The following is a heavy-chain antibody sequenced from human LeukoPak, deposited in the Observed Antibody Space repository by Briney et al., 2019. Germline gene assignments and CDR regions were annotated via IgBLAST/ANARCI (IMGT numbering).Heavy chain of an antibody. Sequence: PSQTLSLTCTVSGGSISSGSYYWSWIRQPAGKGLEWIGRIYTSGSTNYNPSLKSRVTISVDTSKNQFSLKLSSVTAADTAVYYCARRAGWLQSDYFDYWGQGTLVTVSS. D-gene: IGHD5-24*01. CDR2: IYTSGST. CDR3: ARRAGWLQSDYFDY. J-gene: IGHJ4*02. CDR1: GGSISSGSYY. V-gene: IGHV4-61*02.